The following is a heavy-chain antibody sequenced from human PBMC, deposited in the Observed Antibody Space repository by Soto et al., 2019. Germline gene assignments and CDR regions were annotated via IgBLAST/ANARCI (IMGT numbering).Heavy chain of an antibody. V-gene: IGHV3-23*01. CDR1: GFTFSSYA. J-gene: IGHJ6*02. CDR2: ISGSGGST. Sequence: PGGSLRLSCAASGFTFSSYAMSRVRQAPGKGLEWVSAISGSGGSTYYADSVKGRFTISRDNSKNTLYLQMNSLRAEDTAVYYCATVSAAGRCMDVWGQGTTVTVSS. D-gene: IGHD6-13*01. CDR3: ATVSAAGRCMDV.